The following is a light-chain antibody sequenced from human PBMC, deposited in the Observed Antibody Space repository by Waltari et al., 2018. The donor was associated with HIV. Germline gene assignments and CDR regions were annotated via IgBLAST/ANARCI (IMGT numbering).Light chain of an antibody. Sequence: QSALTQPASVSGSPGQSTTISCTGTSSDVGGSNYVSWYQQHPGKAPKLMIYDVSNRPSGVSNRFSGSKSGNTASLTISGLQAEDEADYYCSSYTSSSVVFGGGTKLTVL. V-gene: IGLV2-14*03. CDR2: DVS. CDR3: SSYTSSSVV. J-gene: IGLJ2*01. CDR1: SSDVGGSNY.